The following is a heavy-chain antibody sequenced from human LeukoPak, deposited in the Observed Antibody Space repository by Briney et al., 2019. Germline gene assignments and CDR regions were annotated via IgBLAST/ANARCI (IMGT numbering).Heavy chain of an antibody. CDR1: GFTFNSYG. D-gene: IGHD6-13*01. CDR3: AIHPIKQQLVLVDY. J-gene: IGHJ4*02. V-gene: IGHV3-48*01. Sequence: GGSLRLSCAASGFTFNSYGMNWVRQAPGKGLEWLSYISSSSNAIYYADSVRGRFTISRDNAKNTLYLQMNSLRAEDTAVYYCAIHPIKQQLVLVDYWGQGTLVTVSS. CDR2: ISSSSNAI.